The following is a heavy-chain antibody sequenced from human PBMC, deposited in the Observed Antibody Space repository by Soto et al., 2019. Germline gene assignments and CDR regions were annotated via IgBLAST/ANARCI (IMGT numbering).Heavy chain of an antibody. D-gene: IGHD2-8*01. CDR3: ARTPRMAARYYYDY. V-gene: IGHV1-8*01. Sequence: ASVKVSCKASGYTFTSYDINWVRQATGQGLEWMGWMNPNSGNTGYAQKFQGRVTMTRNTSISTAYMELSSLRSEDTAVYYCARTPRMAARYYYDYWGQGTLVTVSS. CDR2: MNPNSGNT. J-gene: IGHJ4*02. CDR1: GYTFTSYD.